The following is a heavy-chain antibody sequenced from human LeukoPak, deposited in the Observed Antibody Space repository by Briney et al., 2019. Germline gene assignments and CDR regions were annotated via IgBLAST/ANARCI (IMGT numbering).Heavy chain of an antibody. CDR1: GGSISSYY. Sequence: SETLSLTCTVSGGSISSYYWSWIRQPAGKGLEWIGRTYISGSTNYNPSLKSRVTISVDTSKNQFSLKLSSVTAADTAVYYCASESVFGVVIIRSDPWGQGTLVTVSS. J-gene: IGHJ5*02. V-gene: IGHV4-4*07. CDR3: ASESVFGVVIIRSDP. D-gene: IGHD3-3*01. CDR2: TYISGST.